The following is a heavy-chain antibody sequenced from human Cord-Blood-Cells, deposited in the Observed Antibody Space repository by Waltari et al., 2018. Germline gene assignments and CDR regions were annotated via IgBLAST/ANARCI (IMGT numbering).Heavy chain of an antibody. J-gene: IGHJ4*02. CDR3: ARGLILLWFRELFFDY. Sequence: QVQLQQWGAGLLKPSETLSLTCAVYGGSFSGYYWSWIRQPPGKGLEWIGEVNHSGSTNHTPSLKSRVTISVDTSKNQFSLKLSSVTAAGTAVYYCARGLILLWFRELFFDYWGQGTLVTVSS. CDR1: GGSFSGYY. D-gene: IGHD3-10*01. V-gene: IGHV4-34*01. CDR2: VNHSGST.